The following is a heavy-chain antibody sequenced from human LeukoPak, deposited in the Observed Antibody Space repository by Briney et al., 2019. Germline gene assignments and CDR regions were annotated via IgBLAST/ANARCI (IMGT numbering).Heavy chain of an antibody. J-gene: IGHJ6*03. D-gene: IGHD3-22*01. CDR3: ARLKFYDSTGYSPGYYMDV. Sequence: SETLSLTCTVSGGSIISNYWSWIRQSAGTGLEWIGRIYGSGITDYNPSLESRVTMSLDTSRKQFSLRLTSVTAADTAVYYCARLKFYDSTGYSPGYYMDVWGKGATVSDFS. V-gene: IGHV4-4*07. CDR1: GGSIISNY. CDR2: IYGSGIT.